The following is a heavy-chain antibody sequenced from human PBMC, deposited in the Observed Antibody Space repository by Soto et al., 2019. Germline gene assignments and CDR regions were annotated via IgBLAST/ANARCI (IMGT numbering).Heavy chain of an antibody. D-gene: IGHD2-2*01. Sequence: ASVKVSCKASGYTFTGYYMQWVRQAPGQGLEWMGWINPNSGGTNYAQKFQGRVTMTRDTSISTAYMELSRLRSDDTAVYYCARVRVYCSSTSCNHYYYYYGMDVWGQGTTVTVSS. V-gene: IGHV1-2*02. CDR2: INPNSGGT. J-gene: IGHJ6*02. CDR3: ARVRVYCSSTSCNHYYYYYGMDV. CDR1: GYTFTGYY.